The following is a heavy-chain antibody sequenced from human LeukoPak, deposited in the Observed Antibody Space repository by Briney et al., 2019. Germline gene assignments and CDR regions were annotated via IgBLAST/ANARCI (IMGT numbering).Heavy chain of an antibody. CDR2: IIPIFGTA. D-gene: IGHD3-3*01. V-gene: IGHV1-69*05. J-gene: IGHJ5*02. CDR1: GGTFSSYA. CDR3: ARGLTLEWLSQTPFDP. Sequence: SVKVSCKASGGTFSSYAISWVRQAPGQGLEWMGGIIPIFGTANYAQKFQGRVTITTDESTSTAYMELSSLRSEDTAVYYCARGLTLEWLSQTPFDPWGQGTLVTVSS.